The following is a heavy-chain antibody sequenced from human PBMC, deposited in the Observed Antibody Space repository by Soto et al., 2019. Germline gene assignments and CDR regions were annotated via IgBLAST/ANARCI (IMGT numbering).Heavy chain of an antibody. D-gene: IGHD5-18*01. J-gene: IGHJ6*02. CDR1: GYTFTSYY. CDR3: AMASGYSYGYLGYYYYGMDV. Sequence: GASVKVSCKASGYTFTSYYVHWVRQAPGQGLEWMGIINPSGGSTSYAQKFQGRVTMTRDTSTSTAYMELSSLRSEDTAVYYCAMASGYSYGYLGYYYYGMDVWGQGTTVTVSS. CDR2: INPSGGST. V-gene: IGHV1-46*01.